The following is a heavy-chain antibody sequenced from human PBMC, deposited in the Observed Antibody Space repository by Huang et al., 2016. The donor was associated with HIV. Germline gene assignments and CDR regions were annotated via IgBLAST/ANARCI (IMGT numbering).Heavy chain of an antibody. CDR1: GYGFSSYW. CDR2: SYPRDSET. V-gene: IGHV5-51*01. J-gene: IGHJ4*02. CDR3: ARQVDGFRSHFDL. Sequence: EVLLVQSGAELKEPGESLKISCKASGYGFSSYWIGWVRQKPGKGLEWMGISYPRDSETEYSPSFKSEGTSSADKSTRTDYLQWESLKAADTAIYFCARQVDGFRSHFDLWGQGTLVSVSS. D-gene: IGHD5-18*01.